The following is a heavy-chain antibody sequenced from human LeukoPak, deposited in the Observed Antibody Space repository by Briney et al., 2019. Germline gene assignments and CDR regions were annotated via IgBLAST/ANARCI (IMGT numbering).Heavy chain of an antibody. CDR1: GGSFSTNA. V-gene: IGHV1-69*13. CDR2: LIPVFDTG. Sequence: GASVKVSCKASGGSFSTNAISWVRQAPGQGLEWMGALIPVFDTGTYSQKSQDRLTITADQSTSTVYMELSSLTSEDTAVYYCTRDLGYGNGGNYWGQGTLVTVSS. J-gene: IGHJ4*02. D-gene: IGHD5-18*01. CDR3: TRDLGYGNGGNY.